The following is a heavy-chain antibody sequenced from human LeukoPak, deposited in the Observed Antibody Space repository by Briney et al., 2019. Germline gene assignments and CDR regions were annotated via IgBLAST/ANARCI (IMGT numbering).Heavy chain of an antibody. CDR1: GFIFSNYG. V-gene: IGHV3-33*01. Sequence: GGSLRLSCAASGFIFSNYGMHWVRQAPGKGLEWVAVIWYDGSNKYYADSVKGRFTISRDNSKNTLYLQMNSLRAEDTAVYYCATLVGATADYWGQGTLVTVSS. CDR3: ATLVGATADY. CDR2: IWYDGSNK. D-gene: IGHD1-26*01. J-gene: IGHJ4*02.